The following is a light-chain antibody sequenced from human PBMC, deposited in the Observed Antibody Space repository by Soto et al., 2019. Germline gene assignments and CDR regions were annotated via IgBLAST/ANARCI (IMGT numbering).Light chain of an antibody. V-gene: IGKV3-20*01. CDR3: QQYESSPYT. CDR1: QSVSAGY. J-gene: IGKJ2*01. CDR2: GAS. Sequence: EIVLTQSPGTLSLSPGEGATLSCRASQSVSAGYLAWHQQKPGQAPRPLIYGASTRATGVPDRFSGSGSGTDFTLTISRLESEDFAVYFCQQYESSPYTFGQGTRLEV.